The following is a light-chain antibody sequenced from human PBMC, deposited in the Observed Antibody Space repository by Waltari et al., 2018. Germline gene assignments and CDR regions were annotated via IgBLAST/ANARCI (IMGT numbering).Light chain of an antibody. V-gene: IGKV3-20*01. CDR3: QKYEALPAT. CDR2: GAS. Sequence: CRSCQSLVWYLAWYQQKPGQAPSLLIYGASTRATGIPDRFSGSGSGTDFSLIISRLEPEDFAVYFCQKYEALPATFGQGTKVEIK. CDR1: QSLVWY. J-gene: IGKJ1*01.